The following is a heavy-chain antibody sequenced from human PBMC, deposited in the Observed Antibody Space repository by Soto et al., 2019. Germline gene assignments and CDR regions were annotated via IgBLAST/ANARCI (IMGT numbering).Heavy chain of an antibody. J-gene: IGHJ5*02. CDR1: GGSFSGYY. Sequence: SETLSLTCAVYGGSFSGYYWSWIRQPPGKGLEWIGEINHSGSTNYNPSLKSRVTISVDTSKNQFSLKLSSVTAADTAVYYCARGGVSSGWVLSWFDPWGQGTLVTVSS. V-gene: IGHV4-34*01. CDR3: ARGGVSSGWVLSWFDP. D-gene: IGHD6-19*01. CDR2: INHSGST.